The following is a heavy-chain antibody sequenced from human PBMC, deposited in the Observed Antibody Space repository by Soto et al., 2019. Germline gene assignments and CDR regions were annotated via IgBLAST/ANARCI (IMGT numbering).Heavy chain of an antibody. CDR3: ARDLAVAPQPPGWFDP. Sequence: ASVKVSCKASGYTFTSYYMHWVRQAPGQGLEWMGIINPSGGSTSYAQKFQGRVTMTRDTSTSTVYMELSSLRSEDTAVYYCARDLAVAPQPPGWFDPCGQGTLVTVSS. CDR2: INPSGGST. J-gene: IGHJ5*02. V-gene: IGHV1-46*01. D-gene: IGHD6-19*01. CDR1: GYTFTSYY.